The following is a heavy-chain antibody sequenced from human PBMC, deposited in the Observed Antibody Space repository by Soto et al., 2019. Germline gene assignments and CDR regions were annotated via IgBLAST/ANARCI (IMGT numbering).Heavy chain of an antibody. CDR3: ARWSYDDVLTGWSMDV. J-gene: IGHJ6*02. CDR2: ISHDGRKK. CDR1: GFIFSDYY. V-gene: IGHV3-30*09. D-gene: IGHD3-9*01. Sequence: QVQLVESGGGVVQPGRSLRLSCAASGFIFSDYYMHWVRQAPAKGLEWVGGISHDGRKKYYGDTVKGRFAISRDNSKNTLNLQKNSLRPDVTAVNYCARWSYDDVLTGWSMDVLGQRTIVTVSS.